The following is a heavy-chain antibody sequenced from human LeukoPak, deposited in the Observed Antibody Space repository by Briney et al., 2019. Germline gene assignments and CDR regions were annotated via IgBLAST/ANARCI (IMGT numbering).Heavy chain of an antibody. CDR1: GFSFNSYD. D-gene: IGHD3-3*01. Sequence: GGSLRLSCAASGFSFNSYDMHWVRQAPGKGLEWVAVISYDGKKSYYADSVKGRFTISRDNSKSTLYLQMNSLRVEDTAVHYCAKAAGKENGYDFWFEHWGQGTLVTVSS. J-gene: IGHJ5*02. V-gene: IGHV3-30*04. CDR3: AKAAGKENGYDFWFEH. CDR2: ISYDGKKS.